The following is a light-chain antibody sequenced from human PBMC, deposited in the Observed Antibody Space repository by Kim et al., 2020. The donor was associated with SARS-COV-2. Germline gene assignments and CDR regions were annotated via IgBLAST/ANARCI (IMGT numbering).Light chain of an antibody. CDR3: AAWDTSLSGGV. J-gene: IGLJ3*02. CDR1: SSNIGSNY. Sequence: QSVLTQPPSVSGSPGQRVTISCSGSSSNIGSNYVYWYQQLPGTAPKHLIYSNDKRPSGVPDRLSSSKSGTSASLGITGLRYADEADYYCAAWDTSLSGGVFGGGTKLTVL. CDR2: SND. V-gene: IGLV1-47*01.